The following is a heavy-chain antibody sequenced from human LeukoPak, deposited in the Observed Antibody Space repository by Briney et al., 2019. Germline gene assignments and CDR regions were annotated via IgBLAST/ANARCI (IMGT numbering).Heavy chain of an antibody. V-gene: IGHV1-2*02. CDR1: GYTFTDYY. J-gene: IGHJ4*02. Sequence: ASVKVSCKASGYTFTDYYMHWVRQAPGQGLEWMGWINPNSGGTNYAQKFQGRVTVTLETSISTAYMELSRLRFDDTAVYYCARDRGGYSGYDQIYWGQGTLVTVSS. D-gene: IGHD5-12*01. CDR2: INPNSGGT. CDR3: ARDRGGYSGYDQIY.